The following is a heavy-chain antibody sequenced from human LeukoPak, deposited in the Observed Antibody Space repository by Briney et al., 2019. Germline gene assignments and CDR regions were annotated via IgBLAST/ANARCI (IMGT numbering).Heavy chain of an antibody. Sequence: ASVKVSCKASGYTFTSYYMHWVRQAPGQGLEWMGIINPSGGSTSYAQKFQGRVTMTRDMSTSTVYMELSSLRSEDTAVYYCARALRAADAFDIWGQGTMVTVSS. CDR1: GYTFTSYY. CDR2: INPSGGST. J-gene: IGHJ3*02. CDR3: ARALRAADAFDI. D-gene: IGHD6-25*01. V-gene: IGHV1-46*01.